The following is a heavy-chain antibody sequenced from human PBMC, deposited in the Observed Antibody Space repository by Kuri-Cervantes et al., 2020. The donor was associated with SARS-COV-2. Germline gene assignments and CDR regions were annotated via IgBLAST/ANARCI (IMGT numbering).Heavy chain of an antibody. J-gene: IGHJ6*03. Sequence: GESLKISCAASGFTFSSYGMHWVRQAPGKGLEWVAVISYDGSNKYYADSVKGRFTISRDNSKNTLYLQMNSLRAEDTAVYYCARDPTIYYYYYYYMDVWGKGTTVTVSS. V-gene: IGHV3-30*19. CDR3: ARDPTIYYYYYYYMDV. CDR2: ISYDGSNK. D-gene: IGHD3-3*01. CDR1: GFTFSSYG.